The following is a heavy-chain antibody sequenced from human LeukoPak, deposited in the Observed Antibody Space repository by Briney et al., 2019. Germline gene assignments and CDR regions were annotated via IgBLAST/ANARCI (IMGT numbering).Heavy chain of an antibody. CDR2: VSGSGGST. Sequence: GGSLRLSCAAFGFTFSSYAMSWVRQAPGKGLEWVSAVSGSGGSTYYADSVKGRFTISRDNSKNTLYLQMNSLRAEDTAVYYCAKDGTRITIFGVAPYYYYMDVWGKGTTVTVSS. D-gene: IGHD3-3*01. V-gene: IGHV3-23*01. CDR3: AKDGTRITIFGVAPYYYYMDV. J-gene: IGHJ6*03. CDR1: GFTFSSYA.